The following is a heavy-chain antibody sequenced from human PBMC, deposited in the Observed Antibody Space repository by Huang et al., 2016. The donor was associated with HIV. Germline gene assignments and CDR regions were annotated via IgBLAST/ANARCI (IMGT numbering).Heavy chain of an antibody. D-gene: IGHD3-10*01. J-gene: IGHJ3*01. CDR1: GYNFTNFG. CDR3: ARDARISYYGSGTLVYDV. Sequence: QVLLVQSGAEVKRHGASVTVSCKAFGYNFTNFGISWVRQAPGQGLEWIAGISPYKGNTNCANRFQDRVTVTTDTSTSRSYREVRSLTSSDMAVYYCARDARISYYGSGTLVYDVWGQGTVVTVSS. CDR2: ISPYKGNT. V-gene: IGHV1-18*03.